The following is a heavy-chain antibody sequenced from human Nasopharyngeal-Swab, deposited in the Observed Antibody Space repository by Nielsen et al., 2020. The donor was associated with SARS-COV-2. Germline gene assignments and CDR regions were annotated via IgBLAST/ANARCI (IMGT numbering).Heavy chain of an antibody. J-gene: IGHJ6*03. CDR2: MNPNSGNT. D-gene: IGHD6-13*01. CDR3: ARRVPPFSSSWYQRYYYYYMDV. V-gene: IGHV1-8*01. Sequence: WVRQAPGRGLEWMGWMNPNSGNTGYAQKFQGRVTMTRNTSISTAYMELSSLRSEDTAVYYCARRVPPFSSSWYQRYYYYYMDVWGKGTTVTVSS.